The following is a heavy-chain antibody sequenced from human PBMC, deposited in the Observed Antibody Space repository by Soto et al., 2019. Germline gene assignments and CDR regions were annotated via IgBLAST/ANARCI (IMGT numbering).Heavy chain of an antibody. D-gene: IGHD3-3*01. V-gene: IGHV3-43*01. CDR3: AKDILSRPKNDFWSGTYGMDV. J-gene: IGHJ6*02. Sequence: GGSLRLSCAASGFSFDDYTMHWFRPAPGKGLEWVSRISWDGGSTYYADSVKGRFTISRDNSKNSLYLQMNSLRTEDTALYYCAKDILSRPKNDFWSGTYGMDVWGQGTTVTV. CDR1: GFSFDDYT. CDR2: ISWDGGST.